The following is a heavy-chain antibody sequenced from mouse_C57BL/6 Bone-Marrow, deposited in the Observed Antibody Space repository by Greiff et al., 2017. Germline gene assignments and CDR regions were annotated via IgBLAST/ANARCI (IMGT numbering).Heavy chain of an antibody. CDR3: ARRGLLRSLDYFDY. CDR1: GFTFSSYG. J-gene: IGHJ2*01. D-gene: IGHD1-1*01. V-gene: IGHV5-6*02. CDR2: ISSGGSYT. Sequence: EVKLVESGGDLVKPGGSLKLSCAASGFTFSSYGMSWVRQTPDKRLEWVATISSGGSYTYYPDSVKGRFTISRDNAKNTLYLQMSSLKSEDTAMYYCARRGLLRSLDYFDYWGQGTTLTVSA.